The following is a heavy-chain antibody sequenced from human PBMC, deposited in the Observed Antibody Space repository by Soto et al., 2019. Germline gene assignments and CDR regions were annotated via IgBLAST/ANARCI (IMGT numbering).Heavy chain of an antibody. Sequence: SETLSLTCSVSGGSISSSSYYWGWIRQPTGMGLEWIGSIYYSGTTYYNPSLKSRVTISVDTSKNQFSLKLNSVTAADTAVYYCARNGIRPFYNYYGMDVWGQGTTVTVSS. CDR3: ARNGIRPFYNYYGMDV. J-gene: IGHJ6*02. D-gene: IGHD2-2*02. CDR1: GGSISSSSYY. CDR2: IYYSGTT. V-gene: IGHV4-39*01.